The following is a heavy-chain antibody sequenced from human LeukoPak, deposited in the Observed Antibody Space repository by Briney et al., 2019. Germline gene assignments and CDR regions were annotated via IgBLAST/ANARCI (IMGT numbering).Heavy chain of an antibody. CDR3: ARDSGGSRYNDWFDP. CDR1: GHSISSGYY. D-gene: IGHD2-15*01. CDR2: IYHSGTR. J-gene: IGHJ5*01. V-gene: IGHV4-38-2*02. Sequence: PSETLSLTCAVSGHSISSGYYWGWTRQPPGKGLQWIGNIYHSGTRYSKPSLKSRLTVSVDTSKNQFSLKLSSATAADTAVYYCARDSGGSRYNDWFDPWGQGTLVTVSS.